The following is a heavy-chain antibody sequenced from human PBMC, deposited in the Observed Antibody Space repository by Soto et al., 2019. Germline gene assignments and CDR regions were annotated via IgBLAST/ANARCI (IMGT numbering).Heavy chain of an antibody. D-gene: IGHD3-10*01. V-gene: IGHV4-30-4*01. J-gene: IGHJ6*02. CDR2: IFHSGST. Sequence: SETLSLTCTVSGGSINSGDYYWTWVRQPPGKGLEWIGNIFHSGSTYYTPSLQSRVTISLDTSKNHFSLKLSSVTPADTAVYYCARDRYYGSGTYYNIYSGMDVWGQGTTVTVSS. CDR1: GGSINSGDYY. CDR3: ARDRYYGSGTYYNIYSGMDV.